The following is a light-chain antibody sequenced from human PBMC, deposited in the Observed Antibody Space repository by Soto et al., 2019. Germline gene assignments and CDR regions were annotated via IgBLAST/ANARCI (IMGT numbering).Light chain of an antibody. CDR2: LEGSGSY. CDR1: SGHSSYI. V-gene: IGLV4-60*02. CDR3: ETWDSNIWV. J-gene: IGLJ3*02. Sequence: QAVVTQSSSASASLGSSVKLTCTLSSGHSSYIIAWHQQQPGKAPRYLMKLEGSGSYNKGSGVPDRFSGSSSGADRYLTISNLQFEDEADYYCETWDSNIWVFGGGTMVTVL.